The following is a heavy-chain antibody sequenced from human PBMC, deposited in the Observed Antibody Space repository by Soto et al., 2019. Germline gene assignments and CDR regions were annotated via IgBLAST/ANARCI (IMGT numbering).Heavy chain of an antibody. V-gene: IGHV4-4*02. CDR3: ARTEYGSVYGDYPVGY. J-gene: IGHJ4*02. CDR1: GGSVNSYHW. CDR2: INHSGST. D-gene: IGHD4-17*01. Sequence: QVQLQESGPGLVKPSGTLSLTCGVSGGSVNSYHWWSWVRQPPGKGLEWIGEINHSGSTNYNPSLESRVSISTDASKNQRSLKLTSVTAADTAVYYCARTEYGSVYGDYPVGYWGQGTLVTVSS.